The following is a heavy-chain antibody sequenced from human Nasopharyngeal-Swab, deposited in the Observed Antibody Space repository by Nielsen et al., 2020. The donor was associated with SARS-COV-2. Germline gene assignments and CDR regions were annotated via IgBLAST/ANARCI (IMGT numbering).Heavy chain of an antibody. D-gene: IGHD4-17*01. CDR2: IDPGDSYT. CDR1: GYRFTSYW. Sequence: GESLMISCKCSGYRFTSYWISLVRQMPGKVLEWMGRIDPGDSYTNYSPSFQGHVTISADKSISTAYLQWSSLKASDTAMYYCAIPTVTTDYWGQGTLVTVSS. J-gene: IGHJ4*02. V-gene: IGHV5-10-1*01. CDR3: AIPTVTTDY.